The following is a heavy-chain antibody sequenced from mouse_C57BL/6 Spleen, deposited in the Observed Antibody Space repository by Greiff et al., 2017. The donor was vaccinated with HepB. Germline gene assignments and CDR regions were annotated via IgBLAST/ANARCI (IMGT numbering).Heavy chain of an antibody. D-gene: IGHD3-2*02. CDR1: GYAFSSSW. J-gene: IGHJ4*01. CDR2: IYPGDGDT. CDR3: ARERGSLDY. Sequence: QVQLQQSGPELVKPGASVKISCKASGYAFSSSWMNWVKQRPGKGLEWIGRIYPGDGDTNYNGKFKGKATLTADKSSSTAYMQLSSLTSEDSAVYFCARERGSLDYWGQGTSVTGSS. V-gene: IGHV1-82*01.